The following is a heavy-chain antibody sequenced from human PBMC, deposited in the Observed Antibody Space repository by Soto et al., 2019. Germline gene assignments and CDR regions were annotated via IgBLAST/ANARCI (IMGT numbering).Heavy chain of an antibody. CDR1: GFTFSTYG. V-gene: IGHV3-30*18. CDR2: SSSDGSRT. D-gene: IGHD1-26*01. Sequence: WGSLILSCAASGFTFSTYGMHWGRHSPGKGLEWVALSSSDGSRTHYLDSLKGRCTISKDNSKSMVYLELKNLSAEDTAVYNRAKNQGVELVPLANVDWWDPWGQGSVGTVSS. J-gene: IGHJ5*02. CDR3: AKNQGVELVPLANVDWWDP.